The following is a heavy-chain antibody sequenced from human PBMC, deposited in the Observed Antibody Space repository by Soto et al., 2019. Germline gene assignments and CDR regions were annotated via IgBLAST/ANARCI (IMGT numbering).Heavy chain of an antibody. CDR3: ASAQQLVGNTGYYYYGMDV. Sequence: QVQLQQWGAGLLKPSETLSLTCAVYGGSFSGYYWSWIRQPPGKGLEWIGEINHSGSTNYNPSLKSRVTISVDTSKNQFSLKLSSVTAADTAVYYCASAQQLVGNTGYYYYGMDVWGQGTTVTVSS. J-gene: IGHJ6*02. CDR1: GGSFSGYY. CDR2: INHSGST. D-gene: IGHD6-6*01. V-gene: IGHV4-34*01.